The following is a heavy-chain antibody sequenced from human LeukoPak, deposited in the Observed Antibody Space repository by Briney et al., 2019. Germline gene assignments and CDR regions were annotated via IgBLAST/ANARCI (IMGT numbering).Heavy chain of an antibody. CDR1: GFIFGNCW. Sequence: GGSLRLSCAASGFIFGNCWMHWVRQAPGKGLVWVSQITGDGNTTNYADSVKGRFTISRDNSKNTLSLQMHSLRAEDTAVYYCAKDRGHYYTYDYWGQGTLVTVSS. J-gene: IGHJ4*02. V-gene: IGHV3-74*01. CDR2: ITGDGNTT. D-gene: IGHD3-22*01. CDR3: AKDRGHYYTYDY.